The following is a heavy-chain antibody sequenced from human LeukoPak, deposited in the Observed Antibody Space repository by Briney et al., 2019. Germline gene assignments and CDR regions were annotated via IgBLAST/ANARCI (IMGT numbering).Heavy chain of an antibody. J-gene: IGHJ5*02. CDR2: IYYSGST. CDR3: ARDRITGTTHWFDP. D-gene: IGHD1-20*01. CDR1: GGSISSYY. Sequence: SEILSLTCTVSGGSISSYYWSWIRQPPGKGLEWIGYIYYSGSTNYNPSLKSRVTISVDTSKNQFSLKLSSVTAADTAVYYCARDRITGTTHWFDPWGRGTLVTVSS. V-gene: IGHV4-59*01.